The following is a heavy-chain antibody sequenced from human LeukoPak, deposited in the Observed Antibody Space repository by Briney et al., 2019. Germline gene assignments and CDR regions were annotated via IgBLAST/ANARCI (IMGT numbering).Heavy chain of an antibody. CDR3: ARDSSRVGSSFDY. CDR2: INHSGST. J-gene: IGHJ4*02. CDR1: GGSFSGYY. D-gene: IGHD6-19*01. V-gene: IGHV4-34*01. Sequence: PSETLSLTCAVYGGSFSGYYWSWIRQPPGKGLEWIGEINHSGSTNYNPSLKSRVTISVDTPKNQFSLKLSSVTAADTAVYYCARDSSRVGSSFDYWGQGTLVTVSS.